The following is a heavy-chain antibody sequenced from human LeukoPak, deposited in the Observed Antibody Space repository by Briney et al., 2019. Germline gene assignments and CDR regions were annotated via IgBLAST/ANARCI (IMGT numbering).Heavy chain of an antibody. CDR3: ARHVRRARFGSYYYDSSGYLLDAFDI. CDR2: IYTSGST. CDR1: GGSISSGSYY. J-gene: IGHJ3*02. Sequence: SETLSLTCTVSGGSISSGSYYWSWIRQPAGKGLEWIGRIYTSGSTNYNPSLKSRVTISVDTSKNQFSLKLSSVTAADTAVYYCARHVRRARFGSYYYDSSGYLLDAFDIWGQGTMVTVSS. D-gene: IGHD3-22*01. V-gene: IGHV4-61*02.